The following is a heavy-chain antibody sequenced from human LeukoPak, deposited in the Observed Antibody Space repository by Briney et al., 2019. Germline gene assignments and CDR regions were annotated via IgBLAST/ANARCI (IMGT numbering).Heavy chain of an antibody. CDR2: IKQDGSEK. CDR1: GFTFSSYW. V-gene: IGHV3-7*01. CDR3: AREVVSSGWYRGTYFDY. J-gene: IGHJ4*02. Sequence: EGSLRLSCAASGFTFSSYWMSWVRQAPGKGLEWVANIKQDGSEKYYVDSVKGRFTISRDNAKNSLYLQMNSLRAEDTAVYYCAREVVSSGWYRGTYFDYWGQGTLVTVSS. D-gene: IGHD6-19*01.